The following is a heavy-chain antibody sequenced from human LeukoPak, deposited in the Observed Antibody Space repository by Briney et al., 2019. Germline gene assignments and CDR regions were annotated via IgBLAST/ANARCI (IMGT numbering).Heavy chain of an antibody. CDR2: ISDDGSYT. D-gene: IGHD2-21*01. J-gene: IGHJ4*02. Sequence: PGGSLRLSCAASGVSFSSHWGHWVRQAPGKGLVWVSRISDDGSYTSNVDSVKGRFTISRDNVNNMLYLHMNSLRAEDTAVYYCASFGISWRSSYWGQGTLVTVSS. CDR3: ASFGISWRSSY. CDR1: GVSFSSHW. V-gene: IGHV3-74*01.